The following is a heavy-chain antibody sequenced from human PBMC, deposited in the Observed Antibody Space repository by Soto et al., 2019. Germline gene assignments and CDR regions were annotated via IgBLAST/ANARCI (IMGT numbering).Heavy chain of an antibody. CDR2: ISSSSSYI. CDR1: GFTFSSYS. V-gene: IGHV3-21*01. Sequence: PGGSLRLSCAASGFTFSSYSMNWVRQAPGKGLEWISSISSSSSYIYYADSVKGRFTISRDNAKNSLYLQMNSLRAEDTAVYYCARDIGMITFGGVIATFDYWGQGTLVTVSS. J-gene: IGHJ4*02. CDR3: ARDIGMITFGGVIATFDY. D-gene: IGHD3-16*02.